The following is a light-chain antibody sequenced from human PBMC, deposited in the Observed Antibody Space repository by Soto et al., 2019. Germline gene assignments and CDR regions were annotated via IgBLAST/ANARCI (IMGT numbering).Light chain of an antibody. V-gene: IGKV3-20*01. CDR2: GAS. CDR1: QSVSSSY. Sequence: EIVLTQSPGTLSLSPGERATLSCMVSQSVSSSYLVWHQQKPGQAPRLLIYGASSRATGIPDRFSGSGSGTDFTLTIGRLEPEDFAVYYCQQYGSSPITFGQGTRLEIK. CDR3: QQYGSSPIT. J-gene: IGKJ5*01.